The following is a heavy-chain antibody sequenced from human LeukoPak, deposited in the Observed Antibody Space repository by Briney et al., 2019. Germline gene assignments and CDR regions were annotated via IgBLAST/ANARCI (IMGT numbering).Heavy chain of an antibody. Sequence: SETLSLTCAVYGGSFSGYYWSWIRQPAGKGLEWIGRIYTSGSANYNPSLKSRVTISVDTSKNQFSLKLSSVTAADTAVYYCATFMVRGVDGSDAFDIWGQGTMVTVSS. CDR1: GGSFSGYY. CDR3: ATFMVRGVDGSDAFDI. V-gene: IGHV4-59*10. CDR2: IYTSGSA. D-gene: IGHD3-10*01. J-gene: IGHJ3*02.